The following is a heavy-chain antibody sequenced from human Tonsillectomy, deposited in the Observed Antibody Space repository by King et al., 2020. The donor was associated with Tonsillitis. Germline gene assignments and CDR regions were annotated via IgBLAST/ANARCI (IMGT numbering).Heavy chain of an antibody. CDR3: AKDYSNYGMDV. Sequence: QLVQSGGGVVQPGGSLRLSCAASGFSFSSSGMHWARQAPGKGLEWVAFIRYDGSKKYYADSEKGRFTISRDNSKNTLYLQMNNLRAEDTAVYYCAKDYSNYGMDVWGQGTTVTVSS. CDR2: IRYDGSKK. J-gene: IGHJ6*02. V-gene: IGHV3-30*02. D-gene: IGHD4-11*01. CDR1: GFSFSSSG.